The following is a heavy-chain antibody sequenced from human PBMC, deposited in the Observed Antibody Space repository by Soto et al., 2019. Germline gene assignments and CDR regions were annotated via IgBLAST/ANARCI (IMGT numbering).Heavy chain of an antibody. V-gene: IGHV3-30*18. CDR3: AKEITVAGDFDY. CDR1: GFTFSSYG. J-gene: IGHJ4*01. D-gene: IGHD6-19*01. Sequence: GGSLRLSCVASGFTFSSYGIHWVRQAPGKGLEWVAVISYDGSNEYYADSVKGRFTISRDNSKNTPYLQMDSLRPEDTAVYYCAKEITVAGDFDYWGHGTLVTVSS. CDR2: ISYDGSNE.